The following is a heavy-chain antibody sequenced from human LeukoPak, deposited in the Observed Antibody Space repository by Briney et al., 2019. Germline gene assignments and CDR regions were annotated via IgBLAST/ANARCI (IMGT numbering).Heavy chain of an antibody. CDR3: ARGVGGSLLYYYYYMDV. J-gene: IGHJ6*03. D-gene: IGHD1-26*01. CDR2: IYYSGST. CDR1: GGSISSYY. Sequence: SETLSLTCTVSGGSISSYYWSWIRQPPGKGLEWIGYIYYSGSTNYNPSLKSRVTISVDTSKNQFSLKLSSVTAADTAVYYCARGVGGSLLYYYYYMDVWGKGTTVTVSS. V-gene: IGHV4-59*01.